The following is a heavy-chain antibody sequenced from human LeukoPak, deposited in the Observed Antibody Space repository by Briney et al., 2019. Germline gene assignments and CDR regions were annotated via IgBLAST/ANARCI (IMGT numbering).Heavy chain of an antibody. Sequence: SQTLSLTCTVSGGSISSGDYSWSWIRQPPGKGLEWIGYIYYSGSTYYNPSLKSRVTISVDTSKNQFSLKLSSVTAADTAVYYCARSRHYYDSSGYYHNPLDYWGQGTLVTVSS. CDR3: ARSRHYYDSSGYYHNPLDY. CDR2: IYYSGST. J-gene: IGHJ4*02. D-gene: IGHD3-22*01. V-gene: IGHV4-30-4*01. CDR1: GGSISSGDYS.